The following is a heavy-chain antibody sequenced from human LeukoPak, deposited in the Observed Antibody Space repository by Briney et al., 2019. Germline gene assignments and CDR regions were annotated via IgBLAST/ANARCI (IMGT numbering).Heavy chain of an antibody. V-gene: IGHV3-23*01. Sequence: PGGSLRLSCAASGFTFSSYAMSWVRQAPGKGLEWVSAISGSGGSTYYADSVKGRFTISRDNPKNTLYLQMNSLRAEDTAVYYCAKDEAYTGRAYYYYGMDVWGQGTTVTVSS. CDR3: AKDEAYTGRAYYYYGMDV. CDR1: GFTFSSYA. J-gene: IGHJ6*02. CDR2: ISGSGGST. D-gene: IGHD2-21*01.